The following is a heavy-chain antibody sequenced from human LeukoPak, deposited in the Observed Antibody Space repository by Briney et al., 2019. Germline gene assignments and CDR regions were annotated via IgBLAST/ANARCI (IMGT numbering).Heavy chain of an antibody. Sequence: ASAKVSCKASGYTFTSYDINWVRQATGQGLEWMGWMNPNSGNTGYAQKFQGRVTMTRNTSISTAYMELSSLRSEDTAVYYCARAPMVRGVKYGMDVWGQGTTVTVSS. D-gene: IGHD3-10*01. CDR3: ARAPMVRGVKYGMDV. CDR2: MNPNSGNT. CDR1: GYTFTSYD. V-gene: IGHV1-8*01. J-gene: IGHJ6*02.